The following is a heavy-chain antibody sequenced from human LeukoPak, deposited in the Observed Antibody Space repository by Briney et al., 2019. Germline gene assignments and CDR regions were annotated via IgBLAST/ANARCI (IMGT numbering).Heavy chain of an antibody. Sequence: SETLSLTCTVSGGSISSYYWSWIRQPPGKGLEWIGYIYYSGSTNYNPSLKSRVTISVDTSKNQFSLKLSSVTAADTAVYYCARGGMNWNYVHYWGQGTLVTVSS. D-gene: IGHD1-1*01. CDR2: IYYSGST. J-gene: IGHJ4*02. V-gene: IGHV4-59*01. CDR3: ARGGMNWNYVHY. CDR1: GGSISSYY.